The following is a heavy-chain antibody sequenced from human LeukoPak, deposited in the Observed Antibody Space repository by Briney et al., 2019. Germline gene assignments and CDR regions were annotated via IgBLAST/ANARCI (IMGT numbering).Heavy chain of an antibody. CDR2: IIPIFGTA. CDR3: ARVGGSYNWFDP. J-gene: IGHJ5*02. CDR1: GYTFSSYA. V-gene: IGHV1-69*13. Sequence: SVKVSCKASGYTFSSYAISWVRQAPGQGLEWMGGIIPIFGTANYAQKFQGRVTITADESTSTAYMELSSLRSEDTAVYYCARVGGSYNWFDPWGQGTLVTVSS. D-gene: IGHD1-26*01.